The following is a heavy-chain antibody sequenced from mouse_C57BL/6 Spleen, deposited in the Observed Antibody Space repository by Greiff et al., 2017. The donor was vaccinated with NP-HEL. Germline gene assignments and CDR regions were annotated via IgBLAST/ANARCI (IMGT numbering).Heavy chain of an antibody. D-gene: IGHD2-4*01. CDR2: ISDGGSYT. Sequence: EVKLMESGGGLVKPGGSLKLSCAASGFTFSSYAMSWVRQTPEKRLEWVATISDGGSYTYYPDNVKGRFTISRDNAKNNLYLQMSHLKSEDTAMYYCARDKGMITFDYWGQGTTLTVSS. J-gene: IGHJ2*01. CDR1: GFTFSSYA. CDR3: ARDKGMITFDY. V-gene: IGHV5-4*01.